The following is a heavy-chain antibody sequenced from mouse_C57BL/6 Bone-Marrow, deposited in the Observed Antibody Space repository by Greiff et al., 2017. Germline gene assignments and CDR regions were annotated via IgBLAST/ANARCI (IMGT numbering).Heavy chain of an antibody. CDR3: TTDAMDY. J-gene: IGHJ4*01. CDR1: GFNIKDDY. Sequence: VQLQQSGAELVRPGASVKLSCTASGFNIKDDYMHWVKQRPEQGLEWIGWIDPENGDTEYASKFQGKATITADTSSNTASLQLSSLTSEDTAVYYCTTDAMDYWGQGTSVTVSS. CDR2: IDPENGDT. V-gene: IGHV14-4*01.